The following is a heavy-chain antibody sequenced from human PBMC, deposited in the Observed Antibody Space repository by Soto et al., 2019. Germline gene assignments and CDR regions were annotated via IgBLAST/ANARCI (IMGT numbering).Heavy chain of an antibody. V-gene: IGHV1-18*04. Sequence: VASVKVSCKTSGFSFVNYDFSWVRQAPGQGLEWMGWVSNNNGVTNFAEKFRGRVTLTTDRTTSTAYMELTGLTSDDTAIYFCARERLNTGWYGFDYWGQGTQVTVSS. D-gene: IGHD6-19*01. CDR3: ARERLNTGWYGFDY. CDR1: GFSFVNYD. CDR2: VSNNNGVT. J-gene: IGHJ4*02.